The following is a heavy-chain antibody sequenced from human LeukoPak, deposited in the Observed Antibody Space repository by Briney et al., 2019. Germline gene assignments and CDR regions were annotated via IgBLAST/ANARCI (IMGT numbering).Heavy chain of an antibody. J-gene: IGHJ4*02. D-gene: IGHD2-15*01. CDR2: VFHSGTT. CDR3: ARFSPSGHNVDY. CDR1: GGSISSLSFF. V-gene: IGHV4-39*01. Sequence: PSETLSLTCSVSGGSISSLSFFRAWIRLPPGKGLEWIGTVFHSGTTSYNTSLKSRVTISVDTSKNQFSLNLSSVTAADTAVYYCARFSPSGHNVDYWGQGTLVAVSS.